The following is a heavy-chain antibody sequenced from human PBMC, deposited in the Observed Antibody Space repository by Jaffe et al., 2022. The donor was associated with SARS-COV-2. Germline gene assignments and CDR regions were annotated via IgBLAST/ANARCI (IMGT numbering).Heavy chain of an antibody. D-gene: IGHD1-26*01. CDR1: GFTFSEFA. J-gene: IGHJ3*01. CDR3: ARDHSGRRGPHFALDF. Sequence: QVQLLEFGGGVVQPGKSLRLSCAASGFTFSEFAMHWVRQAPGKGLEWVSAILRDGTTTTYVDSVEGRFTISRDISNNTLYLQMNDLRPEDTSVYYCARDHSGRRGPHFALDFWGPGTMVTVSS. V-gene: IGHV3-30*01. CDR2: ILRDGTTT.